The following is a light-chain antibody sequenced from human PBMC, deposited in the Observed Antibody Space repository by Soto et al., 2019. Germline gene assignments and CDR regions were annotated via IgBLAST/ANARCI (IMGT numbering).Light chain of an antibody. CDR3: AAWDDSLSGYV. CDR2: DVA. CDR1: GNDVGAYNY. V-gene: IGLV2-11*01. Sequence: QSVLTQPRSVSGSPGQSVTISCTGTGNDVGAYNYVSWYQQHPGRPPKLMIYDVARRPSGVPDRFSGSKSGTSASLAISGLQAEDEADYYCAAWDDSLSGYVFGTGTKVTVL. J-gene: IGLJ1*01.